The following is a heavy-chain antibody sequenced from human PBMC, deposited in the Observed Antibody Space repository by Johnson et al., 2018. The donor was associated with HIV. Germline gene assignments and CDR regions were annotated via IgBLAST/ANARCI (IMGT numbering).Heavy chain of an antibody. J-gene: IGHJ3*02. V-gene: IGHV3-30*18. D-gene: IGHD3-22*01. CDR3: AKVTSEWHDSSGYRDFDI. Sequence: QVQLVESGGDLVQPGGSLRLSCAAAGFTVSTNYMSWVRQAPGKGLEWVAVISYDGSNKYYADSVQGRFTISRDNSKNTLYLQMNSLRAEDTAVYYCAKVTSEWHDSSGYRDFDIWGQGKIVTVSS. CDR1: GFTVSTNY. CDR2: ISYDGSNK.